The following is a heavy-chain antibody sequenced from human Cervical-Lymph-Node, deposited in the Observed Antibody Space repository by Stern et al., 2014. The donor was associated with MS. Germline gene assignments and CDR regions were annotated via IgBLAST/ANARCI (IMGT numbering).Heavy chain of an antibody. D-gene: IGHD6-6*01. V-gene: IGHV1-2*02. CDR3: TRALRIADRPSPGGHWFDP. CDR1: GYIFTDYY. CDR2: INPKSGGT. J-gene: IGHJ5*02. Sequence: MQLLESGAEVEKPGASVKVSCKASGYIFTDYYLHWVRQAPGQGLEWMGRINPKSGGTSYAQSFQGRVTLTRDTSITTAYMDLSRLTSDDTAVYYCTRALRIADRPSPGGHWFDPWGQGTLVIVSS.